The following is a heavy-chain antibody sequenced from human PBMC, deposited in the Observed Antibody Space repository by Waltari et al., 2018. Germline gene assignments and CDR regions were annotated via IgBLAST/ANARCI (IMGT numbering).Heavy chain of an antibody. CDR1: GSSISSGDYY. CDR2: IYYSGTT. D-gene: IGHD6-13*01. J-gene: IGHJ3*02. CDR3: ARVGLAVAGYDAFDI. Sequence: QVQLQESGPGLVRPSQTLSLTCTAPGSSISSGDYYWSWIRQPPGKGLEWIGHIYYSGTTYYDPSLKSRLAISVDTSKNQFSLNLSSVTAADTAVYFCARVGLAVAGYDAFDIWGQGTMVTVSS. V-gene: IGHV4-30-4*08.